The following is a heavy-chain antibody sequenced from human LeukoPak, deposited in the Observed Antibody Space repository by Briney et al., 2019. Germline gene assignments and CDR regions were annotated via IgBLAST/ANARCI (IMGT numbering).Heavy chain of an antibody. CDR1: GYTFTSYD. D-gene: IGHD3-22*01. J-gene: IGHJ4*02. V-gene: IGHV1-8*01. Sequence: ASVKVSCKASGYTFTSYDINWVRQATGQGLEWMGWMNPNSGNTGYAQKFQGRVTMTRNTSISTAYMELSSLRSEDTAVYYCARGGRRHYDSSNTLDTDYWGQGTLVTVSS. CDR2: MNPNSGNT. CDR3: ARGGRRHYDSSNTLDTDY.